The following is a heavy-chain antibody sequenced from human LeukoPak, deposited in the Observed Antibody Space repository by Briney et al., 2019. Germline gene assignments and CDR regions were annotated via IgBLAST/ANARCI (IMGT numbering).Heavy chain of an antibody. CDR2: INPKSGGT. D-gene: IGHD6-13*01. CDR1: GYTFTGYY. Sequence: ASVKVSCKASGYTFTGYYIHWVRQAPGQGLEWMGWINPKSGGTNYAQKFQGRVTMTRDTSTSTVYMELSSLRSEDTAVYYCARAAAGNDAFDIWGQGTMVTVSS. J-gene: IGHJ3*02. V-gene: IGHV1-2*02. CDR3: ARAAAGNDAFDI.